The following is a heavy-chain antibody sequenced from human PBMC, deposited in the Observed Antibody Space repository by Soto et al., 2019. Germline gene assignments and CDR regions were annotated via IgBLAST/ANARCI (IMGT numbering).Heavy chain of an antibody. CDR3: AREWSSGWYRRGAIFDY. V-gene: IGHV3-33*01. J-gene: IGHJ4*02. D-gene: IGHD6-19*01. Sequence: QVQLVESGGGVVQPGRSLRLSCAASGFTFSSYGMHWVRQAPGKGLEWVAVIWYDGSNKYYADSVKGRFTISRDNSKNTLYLQMNSLRAEDTAVYYCAREWSSGWYRRGAIFDYWGQGTLVTVSS. CDR2: IWYDGSNK. CDR1: GFTFSSYG.